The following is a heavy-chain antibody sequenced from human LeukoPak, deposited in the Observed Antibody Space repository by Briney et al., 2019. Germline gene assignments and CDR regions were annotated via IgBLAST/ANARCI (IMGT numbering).Heavy chain of an antibody. CDR1: GGSFSGYY. Sequence: SETLSLTCAVYGGSFSGYYWSWIRQPPGKGLEWIGEINHSGSTNYNPSLKSRVTISVDTSKNQFSLKLSSVTAADTAVYYCARGSSSGEDIVVVVAALPYFDHWGQGTLVTVSS. CDR3: ARGSSSGEDIVVVVAALPYFDH. CDR2: INHSGST. J-gene: IGHJ4*02. V-gene: IGHV4-34*01. D-gene: IGHD2-15*01.